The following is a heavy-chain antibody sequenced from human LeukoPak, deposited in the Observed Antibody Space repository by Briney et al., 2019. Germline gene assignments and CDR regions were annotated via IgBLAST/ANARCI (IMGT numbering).Heavy chain of an antibody. CDR3: ARGGRPDY. J-gene: IGHJ4*02. V-gene: IGHV3-7*05. Sequence: GGPLRLSCAASGFTFSSYWMSWVRQAPGKGLQWVANIDQNGSEKYYVDSVKGRFTIARDNAKNSMYLQMNSLTAEDTAVYYCARGGRPDYWGQGTLVTVSS. CDR1: GFTFSSYW. CDR2: IDQNGSEK. D-gene: IGHD1-1*01.